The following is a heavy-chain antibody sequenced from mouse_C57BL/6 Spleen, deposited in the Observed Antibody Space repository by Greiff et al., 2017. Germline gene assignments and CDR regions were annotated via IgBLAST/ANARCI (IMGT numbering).Heavy chain of an antibody. CDR2: IDPSDSYT. V-gene: IGHV1-50*01. CDR1: GYTFTSYW. D-gene: IGHD2-4*01. Sequence: QVQLQQPGAELVKPGASVKLSCKASGYTFTSYWMQWVKQRPGQGLEWIGEIDPSDSYTNYNQKFKGKATFTADTSSNTAYMQLSSLTTEDSAIYYCASPYYDSFDYWGQGTTLTVSS. J-gene: IGHJ2*01. CDR3: ASPYYDSFDY.